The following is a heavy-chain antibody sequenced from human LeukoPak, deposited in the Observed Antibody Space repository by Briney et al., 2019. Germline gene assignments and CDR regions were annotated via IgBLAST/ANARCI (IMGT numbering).Heavy chain of an antibody. CDR2: MNPNTGDT. CDR1: GYTFTGYD. D-gene: IGHD5-12*01. CDR3: TRGSLSGSSRDY. J-gene: IGHJ4*02. Sequence: ASVRVSCKASGYTFTGYDINWVRQASGQELEWMGWMNPNTGDTGYAQKFQGRITMTRDTSIDTAYMELSDLRSEDTALYYCTRGSLSGSSRDYWGQGTRVTVSS. V-gene: IGHV1-8*01.